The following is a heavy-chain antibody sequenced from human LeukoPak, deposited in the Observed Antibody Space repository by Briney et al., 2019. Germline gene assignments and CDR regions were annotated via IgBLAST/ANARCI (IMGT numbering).Heavy chain of an antibody. J-gene: IGHJ1*01. CDR1: GDSVSRSDSY. D-gene: IGHD3-22*01. Sequence: SETLSLTCSASGDSVSRSDSYWDWIRQPPGKGREWIGTIYHSGRTYYSPSLKSRVTMSVDPSNNQFSLNLRSVTAADTAVYYCARRRYYDGSGYLEWGQGTLLSVSS. V-gene: IGHV4-39*01. CDR2: IYHSGRT. CDR3: ARRRYYDGSGYLE.